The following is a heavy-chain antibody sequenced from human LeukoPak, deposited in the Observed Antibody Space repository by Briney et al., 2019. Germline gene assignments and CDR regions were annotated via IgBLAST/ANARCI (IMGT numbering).Heavy chain of an antibody. D-gene: IGHD5-18*01. J-gene: IGHJ4*02. CDR1: GFTFSSYW. V-gene: IGHV3-74*01. CDR3: ARGQGGYSYGPFDY. CDR2: INSDGSST. Sequence: GGSLRLSCAATGFTFSSYWMHWVRQAPGKGLVWISRINSDGSSTSYADSVKGRFTISRDNAKNTLYLQMNSLRAEDTAVYYCARGQGGYSYGPFDYWGQGTLVTVSS.